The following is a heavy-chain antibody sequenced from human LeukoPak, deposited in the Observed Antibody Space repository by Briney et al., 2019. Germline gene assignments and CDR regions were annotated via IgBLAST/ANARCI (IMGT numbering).Heavy chain of an antibody. V-gene: IGHV3-48*04. CDR2: ISSSSSTI. D-gene: IGHD3-3*01. CDR1: GFTFSSDS. J-gene: IGHJ6*03. CDR3: ARDAILPHPIFGVVIPYYMDV. Sequence: SGGSLRLSCAASGFTFSSDSTNGVRQAPGEGLEWVSYISSSSSTIYYADSVKGRFTISRDNAKISLYLQMYSLRAEDTAVYYCARDAILPHPIFGVVIPYYMDVWGKGTTVTVSS.